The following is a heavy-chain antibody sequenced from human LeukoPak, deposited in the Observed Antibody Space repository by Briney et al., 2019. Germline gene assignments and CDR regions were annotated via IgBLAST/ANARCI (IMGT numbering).Heavy chain of an antibody. V-gene: IGHV3-30-3*01. D-gene: IGHD4-17*01. CDR1: GFTFSSYA. CDR3: ARERGDYRAFDI. J-gene: IGHJ3*02. Sequence: GRSLRLSCAASGFTFSSYAIHWVRQAPGKGLEWVAVISYDGSNKYYADSVKGRFTISRDNSKNTLYLQMNSLRAEDTAVYYCARERGDYRAFDIWGQGTMVTVSS. CDR2: ISYDGSNK.